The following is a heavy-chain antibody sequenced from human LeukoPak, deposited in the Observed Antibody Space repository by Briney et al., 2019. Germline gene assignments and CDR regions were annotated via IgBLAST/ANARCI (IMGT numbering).Heavy chain of an antibody. Sequence: SETLSLTCTVSGGSISSYYWSWIRQPPGKGLEWIGYIYYDGYPNYSPSLRSRITISVEKSKSQFSLNLRSVTAADTALYFCAGTELGYCTVTGCPLESWGQGTLVTVSS. J-gene: IGHJ4*02. CDR1: GGSISSYY. CDR3: AGTELGYCTVTGCPLES. CDR2: IYYDGYP. D-gene: IGHD2-8*02. V-gene: IGHV4-59*01.